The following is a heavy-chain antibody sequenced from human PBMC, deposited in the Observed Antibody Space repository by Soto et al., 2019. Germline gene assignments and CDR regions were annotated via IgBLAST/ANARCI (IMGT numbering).Heavy chain of an antibody. CDR3: ARDSCSGGSCGFDI. J-gene: IGHJ3*02. CDR1: GFTFSSYS. D-gene: IGHD2-15*01. V-gene: IGHV3-21*01. Sequence: EVQLVESGGGLVKPGGSLRLSCAASGFTFSSYSMNWVRQAPGKGLEWVSSISSSSSYIYYADSVKGRFTISRDNAKNSRYLQMNSLRAEDTAVYYCARDSCSGGSCGFDIWGQGTMVTVSS. CDR2: ISSSSSYI.